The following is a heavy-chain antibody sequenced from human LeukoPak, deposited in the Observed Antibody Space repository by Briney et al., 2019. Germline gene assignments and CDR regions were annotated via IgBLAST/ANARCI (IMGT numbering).Heavy chain of an antibody. CDR1: GYTFTSYA. CDR2: INTNTGNP. V-gene: IGHV7-4-1*02. Sequence: ASVKVSCKASGYTFTSYAMNWVRQAPGQGLEWMGWINTNTGNPTYAQGFTGRFVFSLDTSVSTAYLQISSLKAEDTAVYYCARESPYRDFWSGSYYYMDVWGKGTTVTVSS. CDR3: ARESPYRDFWSGSYYYMDV. D-gene: IGHD3-3*01. J-gene: IGHJ6*03.